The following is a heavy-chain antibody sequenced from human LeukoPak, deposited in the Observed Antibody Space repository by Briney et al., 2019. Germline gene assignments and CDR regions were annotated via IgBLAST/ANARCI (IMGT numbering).Heavy chain of an antibody. D-gene: IGHD3-10*01. Sequence: SVKVSCKASGGTFSSYAISWVRQAPGQGLEWMGGIIPIFGTANYAQKFQGRVTITADESTSTAYMELSSLRSEDTAVYYCATSFRAVNWFDPWGQGTLVTVSS. V-gene: IGHV1-69*01. CDR3: ATSFRAVNWFDP. CDR2: IIPIFGTA. J-gene: IGHJ5*02. CDR1: GGTFSSYA.